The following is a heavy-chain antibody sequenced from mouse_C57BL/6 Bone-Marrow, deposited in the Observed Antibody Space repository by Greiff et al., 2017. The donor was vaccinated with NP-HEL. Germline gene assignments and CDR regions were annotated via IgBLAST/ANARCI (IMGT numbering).Heavy chain of an antibody. Sequence: EVQLQQSGPELVKPGASVKISCKASGYTFTDYYMNWVKQSHGKSLEWIGDINPNNGGTSYNQKFKGKATLTVEKSSSTAYMELRSLTSEDSAVYYCARSTTVVALYAMDYWGQGTSVTVSS. CDR2: INPNNGGT. D-gene: IGHD1-1*01. CDR3: ARSTTVVALYAMDY. CDR1: GYTFTDYY. J-gene: IGHJ4*01. V-gene: IGHV1-26*01.